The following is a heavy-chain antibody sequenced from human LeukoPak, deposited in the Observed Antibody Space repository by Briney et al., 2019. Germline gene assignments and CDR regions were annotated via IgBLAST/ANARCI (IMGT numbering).Heavy chain of an antibody. V-gene: IGHV3-7*01. CDR1: GFTFSRFW. CDR2: IKQGGSEI. CDR3: ARDRESESDSEGDC. J-gene: IGHJ4*02. Sequence: KTGGSLRLSCSASGFTFSRFWMSWVRQAPGKGLEYVALIKQGGSEIYHMDSVKGRFTISRDDATNSLYLQMNSLRVEDTALYYCARDRESESDSEGDCWGQGTLVTVSS. D-gene: IGHD4-11*01.